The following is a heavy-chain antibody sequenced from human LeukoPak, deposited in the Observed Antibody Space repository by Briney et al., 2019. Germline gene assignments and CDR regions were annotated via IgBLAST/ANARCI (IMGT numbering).Heavy chain of an antibody. CDR1: GGSIRSSSYY. V-gene: IGHV4-39*01. CDR3: ARQQRITMIVVVLNWFDP. J-gene: IGHJ5*02. D-gene: IGHD3-22*01. CDR2: IYYSGST. Sequence: PSETLSLTCTVSGGSIRSSSYYWGWIRQPPGKGLEWIGSIYYSGSTYYNPSLKSRVTISVDTSKNQFSLKLSSVTAADTAVYYCARQQRITMIVVVLNWFDPWGQGTLVTVSS.